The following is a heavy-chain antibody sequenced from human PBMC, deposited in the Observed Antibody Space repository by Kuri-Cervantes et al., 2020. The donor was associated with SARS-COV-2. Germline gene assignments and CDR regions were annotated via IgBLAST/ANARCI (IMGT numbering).Heavy chain of an antibody. CDR2: IYYSGST. J-gene: IGHJ4*02. CDR3: ARDSPEYSSSSSVPFDY. CDR1: RGSINSHGSITSNF. V-gene: IGHV4-61*08. Sequence: SETLSLTCSVSRGSINSHGSITSNFWTWIRQPPGRGLEWIGYIYYSGSTNYNPSLKSRVTTSVDTSKNQFSLKLSSVTAADTAVYYYARDSPEYSSSSSVPFDYWGQGTLVTVSS. D-gene: IGHD6-6*01.